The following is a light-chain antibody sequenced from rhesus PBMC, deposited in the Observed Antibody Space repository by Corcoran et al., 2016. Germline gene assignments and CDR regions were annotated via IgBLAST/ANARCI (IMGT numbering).Light chain of an antibody. CDR3: QQDYSWPLT. V-gene: IGKV3-42*01. CDR2: GAS. Sequence: EIVMTQSPATLSLSPGERATLSCRASQSVSSSLAWYQQKPGQAPKLLIYGASSRATGIPDRFSGSGSGTEFTLTISSLEPEDVGVYCCQQDYSWPLTFGGGTKVELK. CDR1: QSVSSS. J-gene: IGKJ4*01.